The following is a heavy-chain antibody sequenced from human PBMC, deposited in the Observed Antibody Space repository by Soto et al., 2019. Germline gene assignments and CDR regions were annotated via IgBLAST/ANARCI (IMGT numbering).Heavy chain of an antibody. CDR2: ISGSGGST. CDR3: ATGPTVTTPPNYYYYYYMDV. CDR1: GFTFSSYA. V-gene: IGHV3-23*01. D-gene: IGHD4-17*01. Sequence: EVQLLESGGGLVQPGGSLRLSCAASGFTFSSYAMSWVRQDPGKGLEWVSAISGSGGSTYYADSVKGRFTISRDNSKNTLYLQMNSLRAEDTAVYYCATGPTVTTPPNYYYYYYMDVWGKGTTVTVSS. J-gene: IGHJ6*03.